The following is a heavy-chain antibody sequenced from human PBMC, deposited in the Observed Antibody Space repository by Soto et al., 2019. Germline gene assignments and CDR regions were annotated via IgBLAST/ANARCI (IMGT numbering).Heavy chain of an antibody. CDR1: GFTVSSNY. CDR3: ARYSTVTNAFDI. J-gene: IGHJ3*02. V-gene: IGHV3-66*01. CDR2: IYSGGST. D-gene: IGHD4-17*01. Sequence: EVQLVESGGGLVQPGGSLRLSCAASGFTVSSNYMSWVRQAPGKGLEWVSVIYSGGSTYYADSVKGSFTISRDNSKNTLYLQMNSLRAEDTAVYYCARYSTVTNAFDIWGQGTMVTVSS.